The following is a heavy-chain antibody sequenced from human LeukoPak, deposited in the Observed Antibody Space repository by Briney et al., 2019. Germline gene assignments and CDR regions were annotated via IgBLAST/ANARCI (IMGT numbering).Heavy chain of an antibody. V-gene: IGHV3-11*01. D-gene: IGHD6-13*01. CDR2: ISSSGSTI. Sequence: GGSLRLSYAASGFTFSDYYMSWIRQAPGKGLEWVSYISSSGSTIYYADSVKGRFTISRDNAKNSLYLQMNSLRAEDTAVYHCASPYSSSWYSTHNWFDPWGQGTLVTVSS. J-gene: IGHJ5*02. CDR3: ASPYSSSWYSTHNWFDP. CDR1: GFTFSDYY.